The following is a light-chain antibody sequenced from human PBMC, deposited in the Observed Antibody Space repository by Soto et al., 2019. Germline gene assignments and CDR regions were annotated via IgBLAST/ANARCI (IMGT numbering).Light chain of an antibody. Sequence: QSVLTQPPSASGTPGQRVTISCSGSSSKIGSNTVNWYQQLPGTAPKLLIYSNNQRPSGVPDRFSGSKSGTSASLAISGLQSEDEADYCCAAWDDSLNGFYVFGTGTKVTVL. CDR3: AAWDDSLNGFYV. CDR1: SSKIGSNT. V-gene: IGLV1-44*01. J-gene: IGLJ1*01. CDR2: SNN.